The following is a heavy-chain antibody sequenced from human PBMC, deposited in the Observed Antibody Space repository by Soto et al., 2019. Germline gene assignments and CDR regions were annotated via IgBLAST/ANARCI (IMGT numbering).Heavy chain of an antibody. D-gene: IGHD4-17*01. CDR1: GGSISSSSYY. V-gene: IGHV4-39*01. CDR3: ARPGGGGCGDYEDYYYGMDV. Sequence: SETLSLTCTVSGGSISSSSYYWGWIRQPPGKGLEWIGSIYYSGSTYYNPSLKSRVTISVDTSKNQFSLKLSSVTAADTAVYYCARPGGGGCGDYEDYYYGMDVWGQGTTVTVSS. CDR2: IYYSGST. J-gene: IGHJ6*02.